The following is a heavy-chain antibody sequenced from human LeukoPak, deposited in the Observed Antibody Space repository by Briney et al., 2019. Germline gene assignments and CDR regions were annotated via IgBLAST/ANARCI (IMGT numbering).Heavy chain of an antibody. V-gene: IGHV1-8*01. CDR2: MNPKSGNT. J-gene: IGHJ4*02. CDR1: GHTFSSYD. Sequence: ASVKVSCKASGHTFSSYDINWVRQATGQGFEWMGWMNPKSGNTGYAQKFQGRVTMTRNTSISTAYMELSSLRSEDTAVYYCARSRLSLQQLVRHCDYWCQGTLVTVSS. CDR3: ARSRLSLQQLVRHCDY. D-gene: IGHD6-13*01.